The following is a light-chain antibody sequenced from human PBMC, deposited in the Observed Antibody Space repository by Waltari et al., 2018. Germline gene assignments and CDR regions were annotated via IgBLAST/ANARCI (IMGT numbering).Light chain of an antibody. J-gene: IGKJ4*01. CDR2: DVS. CDR1: QPVNRF. Sequence: EIVLTQSPATLSLSPGESATLSCRASQPVNRFLAWYRQQPGQPPELLIYDVSNRATDIPARFSGGGSGMDFTLTINSLQPEDFAVYYCQQRRSWPLTFGGGTKVEIK. CDR3: QQRRSWPLT. V-gene: IGKV3-11*01.